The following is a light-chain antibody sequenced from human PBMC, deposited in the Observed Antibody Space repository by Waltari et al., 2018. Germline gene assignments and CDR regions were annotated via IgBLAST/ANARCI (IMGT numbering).Light chain of an antibody. Sequence: DIVMTQSPLSLPVTPGEPASISCRSSQSLLHSNGYNYLDWYLQKPGQSPQPLIYLGSNRASGVPDRFSGSGSGTDFTLKISRVEAEDVGVYYCMQALQTPLTFGQGTRPEIK. CDR1: QSLLHSNGYNY. CDR2: LGS. CDR3: MQALQTPLT. V-gene: IGKV2-28*01. J-gene: IGKJ5*01.